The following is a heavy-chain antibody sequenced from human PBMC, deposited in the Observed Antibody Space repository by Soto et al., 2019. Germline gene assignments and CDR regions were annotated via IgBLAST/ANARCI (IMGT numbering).Heavy chain of an antibody. CDR1: GFTFSSYA. Sequence: GGSLRLSCAASGFTFSSYAMSWVRQAPGKGLEWVSAISGRGGSTYYADSVKGRFTISRDNSKNTLNLQMNSLRAEDTAVYYCAKGGHDCSSTSCENDYWGQGTLVTVSS. V-gene: IGHV3-23*01. CDR2: ISGRGGST. D-gene: IGHD2-2*01. J-gene: IGHJ4*02. CDR3: AKGGHDCSSTSCENDY.